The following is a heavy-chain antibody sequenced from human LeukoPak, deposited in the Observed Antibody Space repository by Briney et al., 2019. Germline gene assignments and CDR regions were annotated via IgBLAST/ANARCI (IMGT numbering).Heavy chain of an antibody. Sequence: PGGSLRLSCAASGFTFSSYAMSWVRQTPGRGLEWVSAIRGSGGTTYYADSVKGRFTISRDNSKNTLYLQMNSLRAEDTAVYYCAKDAGQWLLRDAFDIWGQGTMVTVSS. CDR1: GFTFSSYA. CDR3: AKDAGQWLLRDAFDI. J-gene: IGHJ3*02. CDR2: IRGSGGTT. D-gene: IGHD6-19*01. V-gene: IGHV3-23*01.